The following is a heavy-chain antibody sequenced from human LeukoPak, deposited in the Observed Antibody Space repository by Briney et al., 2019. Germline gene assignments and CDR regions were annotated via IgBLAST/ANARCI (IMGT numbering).Heavy chain of an antibody. V-gene: IGHV1-2*02. J-gene: IGHJ3*02. CDR1: GYTFTGYY. D-gene: IGHD3-22*01. CDR3: AGPLDYYDSSGYYPDAFDI. CDR2: INPNSGGT. Sequence: PWASVKVSCKASGYTFTGYYMHWVRQAPGQGLEWMGWINPNSGGTNYAQKFQGRVTMTRDTSISTAYMELSRLRSDDTVVYYCAGPLDYYDSSGYYPDAFDIWGQGTMVTVSS.